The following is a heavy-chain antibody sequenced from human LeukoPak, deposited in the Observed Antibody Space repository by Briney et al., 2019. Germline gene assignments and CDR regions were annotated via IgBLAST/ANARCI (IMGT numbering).Heavy chain of an antibody. J-gene: IGHJ4*02. Sequence: SETLSLTCAVYGGSFSGYYWSWIRQPPGKGLEWLGEINHSGSTNYNPSLKSRVTISVDTSKNQFSLKLSSVTAADTAVYYCARRRIAVAGTVDYWGQGTLVTVSS. CDR3: ARRRIAVAGTVDY. CDR1: GGSFSGYY. CDR2: INHSGST. D-gene: IGHD6-19*01. V-gene: IGHV4-34*01.